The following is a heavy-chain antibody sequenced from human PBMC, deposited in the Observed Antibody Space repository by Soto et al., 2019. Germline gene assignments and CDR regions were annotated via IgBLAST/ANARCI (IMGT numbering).Heavy chain of an antibody. V-gene: IGHV3-30-3*01. CDR1: GFTFSTYA. J-gene: IGHJ6*02. CDR2: ISYDGSTK. Sequence: PGGSLRLSCAASGFTFSTYAMHWVRQAPGKGLEWVAVISYDGSTKYYADSVKGRFTCSRDNSKNTLYLQMNSLRAEDTAVYFCARDHPYSSTWKGDHYYGMDVWGQGPTVTV. CDR3: ARDHPYSSTWKGDHYYGMDV. D-gene: IGHD6-13*01.